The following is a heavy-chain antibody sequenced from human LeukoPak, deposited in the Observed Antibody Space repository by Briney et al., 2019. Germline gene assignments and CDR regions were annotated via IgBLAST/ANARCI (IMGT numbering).Heavy chain of an antibody. J-gene: IGHJ4*02. V-gene: IGHV5-51*01. D-gene: IGHD3-10*01. CDR1: GFIFTTYW. Sequence: GESLKISFQTSGFIFTTYWIAWVRQMPGKGLEWMGIIYPGDSDTRYSPSFQGQVTISADKSISTAYLQWSSLKASDTAMYYCARRLSYSSFDYWGRGTLVTVSS. CDR3: ARRLSYSSFDY. CDR2: IYPGDSDT.